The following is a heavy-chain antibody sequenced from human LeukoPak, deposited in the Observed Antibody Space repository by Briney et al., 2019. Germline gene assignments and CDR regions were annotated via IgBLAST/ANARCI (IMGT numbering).Heavy chain of an antibody. Sequence: SETLSLTCAVYGGSFSGYYSTCIRQPPGKRLEWIGEINQSGSTTYNPSLNSRTTISVDTSKNQFSLQLSSVTAADTDVYYCARDGRYCVTTSWSRGIGYMDVWGKGTTVTVSS. J-gene: IGHJ6*03. CDR3: ARDGRYCVTTSWSRGIGYMDV. CDR2: INQSGST. D-gene: IGHD2-2*01. V-gene: IGHV4-34*01. CDR1: GGSFSGYY.